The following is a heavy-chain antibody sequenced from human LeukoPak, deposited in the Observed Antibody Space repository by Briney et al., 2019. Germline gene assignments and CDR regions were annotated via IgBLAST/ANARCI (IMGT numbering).Heavy chain of an antibody. CDR3: ARHPILSDYVWGSYRGLFDY. CDR2: INHSGST. D-gene: IGHD3-16*02. Sequence: SETLSLTCTVSGGSISSSSYYWSWIRQPPGKGLEWIGEINHSGSTNYNPSLKSRVTISVDTSKNQFSLKLSSVTAADTAVYYCARHPILSDYVWGSYRGLFDYWGQGTLVTVSS. V-gene: IGHV4-39*01. CDR1: GGSISSSSYY. J-gene: IGHJ4*02.